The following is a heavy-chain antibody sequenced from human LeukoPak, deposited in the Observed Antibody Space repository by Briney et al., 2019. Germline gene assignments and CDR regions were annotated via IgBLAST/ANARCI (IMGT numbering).Heavy chain of an antibody. Sequence: GASVKVSCKASGGTFSSYAISWVRQAPGQGLEWMGGIIPIFGTANYAQKFQGRVTITADESTSTAYMELSSLRSEDTAVYYCARERVQYYYDKGWFDPWGQGTLVTVSS. D-gene: IGHD3-22*01. CDR2: IIPIFGTA. CDR1: GGTFSSYA. J-gene: IGHJ5*02. V-gene: IGHV1-69*13. CDR3: ARERVQYYYDKGWFDP.